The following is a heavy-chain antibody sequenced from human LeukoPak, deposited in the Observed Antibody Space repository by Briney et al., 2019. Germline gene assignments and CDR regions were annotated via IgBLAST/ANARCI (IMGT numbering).Heavy chain of an antibody. D-gene: IGHD3-9*01. Sequence: KPSETLSLTCSVSGYSIRSDYYWGWIRQPPGKGLEWIATISHAGYTYHNPSLKSRVSLSVDTSDNQFSLTLRSVTAADTAVYFCARVWTRDDILTYPYYFDYWGHGTLVTVSS. CDR1: GYSIRSDYY. J-gene: IGHJ4*01. CDR2: ISHAGYT. CDR3: ARVWTRDDILTYPYYFDY. V-gene: IGHV4-38-2*02.